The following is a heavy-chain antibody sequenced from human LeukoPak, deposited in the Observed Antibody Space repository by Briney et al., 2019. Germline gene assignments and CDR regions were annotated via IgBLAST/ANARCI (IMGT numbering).Heavy chain of an antibody. Sequence: GGSLRLSCAASGFTFDDHGMSWVRQAPGKGLEWVSVISASGGSTYYADSVKGRFTISRDNSKNTLYLQINSLRVEDTALYYCTKFSLRGTYSFDHWGQGTLVTVSS. CDR2: ISASGGST. CDR3: TKFSLRGTYSFDH. J-gene: IGHJ4*02. V-gene: IGHV3-23*01. D-gene: IGHD1-26*01. CDR1: GFTFDDHG.